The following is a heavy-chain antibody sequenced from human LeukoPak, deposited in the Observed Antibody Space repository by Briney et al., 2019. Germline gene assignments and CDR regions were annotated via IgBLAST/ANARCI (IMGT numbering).Heavy chain of an antibody. Sequence: PGGSLRLSCAASGFTFSSYSMNWVRQAPGKGLEWVSSISSSSSYIYYADSVKGRFTISRDNAKNSLYLQMNSLRAEDTAVYYCANDYYDSSGYYYRHFDYWGQGTLVTVSS. CDR2: ISSSSSYI. CDR3: ANDYYDSSGYYYRHFDY. D-gene: IGHD3-22*01. CDR1: GFTFSSYS. V-gene: IGHV3-21*01. J-gene: IGHJ4*02.